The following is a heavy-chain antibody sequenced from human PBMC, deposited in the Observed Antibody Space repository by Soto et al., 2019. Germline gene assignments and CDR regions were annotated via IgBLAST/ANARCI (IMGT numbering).Heavy chain of an antibody. CDR2: IYYSGST. CDR1: GGSISSSSYY. J-gene: IGHJ6*02. V-gene: IGHV4-39*01. CDR3: ARQLYGGNSDYYYGMDV. D-gene: IGHD4-17*01. Sequence: PSETLSLTCTVSGGSISSSSYYWGWIRQPPGKGLEWIGSIYYSGSTYYNPSLKSRVTISVDTSKNQFSLKLSSVTAADTAVYYCARQLYGGNSDYYYGMDVWGQGTTVTVSS.